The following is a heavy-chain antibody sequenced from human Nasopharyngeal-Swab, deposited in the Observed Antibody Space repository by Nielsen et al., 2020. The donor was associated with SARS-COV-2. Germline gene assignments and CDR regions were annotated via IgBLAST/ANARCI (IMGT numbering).Heavy chain of an antibody. J-gene: IGHJ4*02. D-gene: IGHD2-15*01. CDR1: GYSFTSYW. CDR2: IYPGDSDT. V-gene: IGHV5-51*01. Sequence: GGSLRPSCKGSGYSFTSYWIGWVRQMPGKGLEWMGIIYPGDSDTRYSPSFQGQVTISADKSISTAYLQWSSLKASDTAMYYCARRVGYCSGGSCYFDYWGQGTLVTVSS. CDR3: ARRVGYCSGGSCYFDY.